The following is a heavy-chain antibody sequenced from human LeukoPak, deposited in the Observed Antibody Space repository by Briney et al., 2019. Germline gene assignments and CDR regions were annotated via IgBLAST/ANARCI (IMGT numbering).Heavy chain of an antibody. CDR3: ARRPATYGSGSYYGDY. Sequence: GESLKISCKGSGYSFTSYWIGWVRQMPGKGLEWMGIIYPGDSDTRYSPSFQGQVTISADKSISTAYLQWSSLKASDTATYYCARRPATYGSGSYYGDYWGQGTLVTVSS. CDR2: IYPGDSDT. CDR1: GYSFTSYW. D-gene: IGHD3-10*01. J-gene: IGHJ4*02. V-gene: IGHV5-51*01.